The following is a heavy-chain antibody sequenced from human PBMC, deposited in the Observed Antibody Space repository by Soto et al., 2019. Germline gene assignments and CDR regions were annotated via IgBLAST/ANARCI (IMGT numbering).Heavy chain of an antibody. CDR3: ARGIVVVPAAIHPFDY. CDR2: INAGNGNT. V-gene: IGHV1-3*01. J-gene: IGHJ4*02. CDR1: GYTFTSYA. D-gene: IGHD2-2*01. Sequence: VQLVQSGAEVKKPGASVKVSCKASGYTFTSYAMHWVRQAPGQRLEWMGWINAGNGNTKYSQKFQGRVTITRDTSASTAYMELSSLRSEDTAVYYCARGIVVVPAAIHPFDYWGQGTLVTVSS.